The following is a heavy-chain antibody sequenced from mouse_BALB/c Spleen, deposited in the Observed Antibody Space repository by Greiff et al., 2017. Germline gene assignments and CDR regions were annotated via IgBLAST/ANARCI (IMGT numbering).Heavy chain of an antibody. D-gene: IGHD2-14*01. CDR1: GFSLTSYG. J-gene: IGHJ3*01. CDR2: IWAGGST. Sequence: VQRVESGPGLVAPSQSLSITCTVSGFSLTSYGVHWVRQPPGKGLEWLGVIWAGGSTNYNSALMSRLSISKDNSKSQVFLKMNSLQTDDTAMYYCAREGEGYDGFAYWGQGTLVTVSA. V-gene: IGHV2-9*02. CDR3: AREGEGYDGFAY.